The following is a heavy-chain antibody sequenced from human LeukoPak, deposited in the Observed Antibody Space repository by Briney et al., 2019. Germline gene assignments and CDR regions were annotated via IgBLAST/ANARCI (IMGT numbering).Heavy chain of an antibody. CDR1: GYTFTSYG. CDR3: ARSGYSYGKNDLDY. CDR2: ISAYNGNT. D-gene: IGHD5-18*01. Sequence: GASVKVSCKASGYTFTSYGFSWVRQAPGQGLEWMGWISAYNGNTNYAQKFQGRVTMTTDTSTSTAYMELRSLRSDDTAVYYCARSGYSYGKNDLDYWGQGTLVTVSS. V-gene: IGHV1-18*01. J-gene: IGHJ4*02.